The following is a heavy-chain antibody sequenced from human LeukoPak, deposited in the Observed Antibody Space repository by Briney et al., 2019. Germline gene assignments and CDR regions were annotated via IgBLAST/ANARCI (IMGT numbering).Heavy chain of an antibody. J-gene: IGHJ4*02. D-gene: IGHD6-13*01. CDR2: ISYDGSNK. CDR1: GFTFSSYA. CDR3: ARGHGSSSWYGVGDY. Sequence: PGGSLRLSCAASGFTFSSYAMHWVRQAPGKGLEWVAVISYDGSNKYYADSVKGRFTISRDNSKNTLYLQMNSLRAEGTAVYYCARGHGSSSWYGVGDYWGQGTLVTVSS. V-gene: IGHV3-30-3*01.